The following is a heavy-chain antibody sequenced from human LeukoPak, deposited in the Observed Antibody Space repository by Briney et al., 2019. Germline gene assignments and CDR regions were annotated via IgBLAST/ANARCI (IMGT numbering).Heavy chain of an antibody. Sequence: SETLSLTCTVSGGSISSYYWSWIRQPPGKGLEWIGYIYYSGSTNYNPSPKSRVTISVDTSKNQFSLKLSSVTAADTAVYYCARGPYDSSGYYPDYWGQGTLVTVSS. CDR3: ARGPYDSSGYYPDY. D-gene: IGHD3-22*01. CDR1: GGSISSYY. J-gene: IGHJ4*02. V-gene: IGHV4-59*01. CDR2: IYYSGST.